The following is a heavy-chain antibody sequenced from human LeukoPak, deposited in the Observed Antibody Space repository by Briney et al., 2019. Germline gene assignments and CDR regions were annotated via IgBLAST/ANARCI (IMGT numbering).Heavy chain of an antibody. CDR2: INHSGST. CDR1: GGSFSGYY. V-gene: IGHV4-34*01. Sequence: SETLSLTCAVYGGSFSGYYWSWIRQPPGKGLEWIGEINHSGSTNYNPSLKSRVTISVDTSKNQFSLKLSSVTAADTAVYYCARSHRGLRYFDWLSGLDYWGQGTLVTVSS. CDR3: ARSHRGLRYFDWLSGLDY. J-gene: IGHJ4*02. D-gene: IGHD3-9*01.